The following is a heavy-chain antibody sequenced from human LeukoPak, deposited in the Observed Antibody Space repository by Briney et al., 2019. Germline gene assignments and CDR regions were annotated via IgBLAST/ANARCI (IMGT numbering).Heavy chain of an antibody. CDR1: GGSISSSSYY. J-gene: IGHJ4*02. Sequence: SETLSLTCTVSGGSISSSSYYWGWIRQPPGKGLEWIGEINHSGSTNYNPSLKSRVTISVDTSKNQFSLKLSSVTAADTAVYYCARSGRVSYDFWSGYYYFDYWGQGTLVTVSS. D-gene: IGHD3-3*01. V-gene: IGHV4-39*07. CDR2: INHSGST. CDR3: ARSGRVSYDFWSGYYYFDY.